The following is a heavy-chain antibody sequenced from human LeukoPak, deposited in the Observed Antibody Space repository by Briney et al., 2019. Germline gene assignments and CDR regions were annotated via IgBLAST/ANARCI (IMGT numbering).Heavy chain of an antibody. D-gene: IGHD6-13*01. CDR1: GGALSSGGYY. J-gene: IGHJ5*02. CDR3: ARDNIPVAGTGLSWFDP. V-gene: IGHV4-30-2*01. Sequence: PSETLSLTCTVSGGALSSGGYYWTWIRQPPGKGLEWIGNIYHSGTPYYNPSLKSRVTLSVDRSKNQFSLKMTSVTAADTAVYYCARDNIPVAGTGLSWFDPXGQGTLXTVSS. CDR2: IYHSGTP.